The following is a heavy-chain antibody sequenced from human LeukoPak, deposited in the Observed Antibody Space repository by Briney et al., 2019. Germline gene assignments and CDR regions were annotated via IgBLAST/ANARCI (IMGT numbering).Heavy chain of an antibody. J-gene: IGHJ5*02. Sequence: GGSLRLSCAASGFSFTYSTMNWVRLAPGKGLEWVSSITSSSGNIYYSDSVRGRFTVSRDNAKNSLYLQMNSLIAEDSAVYYCVRIPNNAGFPNWFDPWGQGTLVSVSS. V-gene: IGHV3-21*01. CDR1: GFSFTYST. D-gene: IGHD3-9*01. CDR3: VRIPNNAGFPNWFDP. CDR2: ITSSSGNI.